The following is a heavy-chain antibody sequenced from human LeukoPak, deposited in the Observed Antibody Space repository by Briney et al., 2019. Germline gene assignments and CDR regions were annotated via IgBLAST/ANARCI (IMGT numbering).Heavy chain of an antibody. CDR3: ARDSGYSGYSDY. CDR1: GFTFSDYY. D-gene: IGHD5-12*01. J-gene: IGHJ4*02. V-gene: IGHV3-11*05. Sequence: PGGSLRLSCAASGFTFSDYYMSWIRQAPGKGLEWVSYISSSSSYTDYADSVKGRFTISRDNAKNSLNLQMNSLRAEDTAVYYCARDSGYSGYSDYWGQGTLVTASS. CDR2: ISSSSSYT.